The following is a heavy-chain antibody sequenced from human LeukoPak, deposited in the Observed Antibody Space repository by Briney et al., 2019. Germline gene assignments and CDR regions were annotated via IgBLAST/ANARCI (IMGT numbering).Heavy chain of an antibody. J-gene: IGHJ4*02. D-gene: IGHD2-15*01. Sequence: ASVKVSCKASGYTFTGYYMHWVRQAPGQGLEWMGWINPNSGGTNYAQKFQGRVTMTRDTSISTAYMELSRLRSDDTAVYYCAGEGLVVAATLFDYWGQGTLVTVSS. CDR1: GYTFTGYY. CDR2: INPNSGGT. CDR3: AGEGLVVAATLFDY. V-gene: IGHV1-2*02.